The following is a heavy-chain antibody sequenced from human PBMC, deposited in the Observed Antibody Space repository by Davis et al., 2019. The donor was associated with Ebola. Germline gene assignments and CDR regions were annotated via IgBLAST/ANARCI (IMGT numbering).Heavy chain of an antibody. CDR1: GFNFGEYA. J-gene: IGHJ4*02. V-gene: IGHV3-49*04. D-gene: IGHD3-16*01. CDR3: TQEEGGATDY. CDR2: IRNKAYGGTT. Sequence: GGSLRLSCTASGFNFGEYALTWVRQTPRKGLEWVGFIRNKAYGGTTEYAASVKGRFTISRDDSKSIAYLQMNSLKIEDTAVYYCTQEEGGATDYWGQGTLVTVSS.